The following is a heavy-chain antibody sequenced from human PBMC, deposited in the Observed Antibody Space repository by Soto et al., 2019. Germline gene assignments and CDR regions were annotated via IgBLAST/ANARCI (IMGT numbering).Heavy chain of an antibody. V-gene: IGHV3-21*01. J-gene: IGHJ3*02. CDR2: ISSSSSYI. Sequence: GGSLRLSCAASGFTFSSYSMNWVRQAPGKGLEWVSSISSSSSYIYYADAVKRRFTISRDNAKNSRYLQMNSLRAEDTDGYYFGRVSAYYYGSGSSGNAFDIWGQGTMVTVSS. CDR3: GRVSAYYYGSGSSGNAFDI. CDR1: GFTFSSYS. D-gene: IGHD3-10*01.